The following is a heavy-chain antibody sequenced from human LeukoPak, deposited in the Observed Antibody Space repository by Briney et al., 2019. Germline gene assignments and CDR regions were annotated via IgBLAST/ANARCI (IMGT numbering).Heavy chain of an antibody. D-gene: IGHD3-22*01. V-gene: IGHV4-61*08. CDR2: IYYSGST. CDR3: ARHYYDSSGYLWDY. CDR1: GVSIRSGGYY. J-gene: IGHJ4*02. Sequence: SQTLSLTCTVSGVSIRSGGYYWSWIRQPPGKGLEWIGYIYYSGSTNYNPSLKSRVTISVDTSKNQFSLKLSSVTAADTAVYYCARHYYDSSGYLWDYWGQGTLVTVSS.